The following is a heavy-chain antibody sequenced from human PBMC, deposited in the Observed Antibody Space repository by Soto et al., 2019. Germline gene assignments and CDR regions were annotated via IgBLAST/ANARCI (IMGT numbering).Heavy chain of an antibody. D-gene: IGHD3-10*01. Sequence: SETLSLTCTVSGGSISSYYWSWIRQPPGKGLVWIGYIYYSGSTNYIPSLKSRVTISVDTSKNQFSLKLSSVTAADSAVYYCARAPRGNYGYPSYFDYWGQGTLVTVSS. J-gene: IGHJ4*02. CDR3: ARAPRGNYGYPSYFDY. CDR2: IYYSGST. V-gene: IGHV4-59*01. CDR1: GGSISSYY.